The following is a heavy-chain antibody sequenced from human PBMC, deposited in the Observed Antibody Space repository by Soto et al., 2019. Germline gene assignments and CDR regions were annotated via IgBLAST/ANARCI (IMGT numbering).Heavy chain of an antibody. Sequence: QVQLVESGGGVVQPGRSLTIFCTASGFTFKHHVMHWIRQAPAKGLEWVADISYDGSTKNYADSVKGRFTISRDNSKNTLSLQMSALKGEDTATYYCAREGIAESGPNYYDFWCQGTLVAVSS. CDR3: AREGIAESGPNYYDF. CDR1: GFTFKHHV. CDR2: ISYDGSTK. J-gene: IGHJ4*02. V-gene: IGHV3-30-3*01. D-gene: IGHD6-13*01.